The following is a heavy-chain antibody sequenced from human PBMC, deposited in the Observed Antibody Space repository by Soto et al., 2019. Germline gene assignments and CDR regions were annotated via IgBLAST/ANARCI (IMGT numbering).Heavy chain of an antibody. CDR1: VYTFTSYD. CDR3: ARGIATGQLDP. J-gene: IGHJ5*02. V-gene: IGHV1-46*01. Sequence: ASMKVSCKSSVYTFTSYDVHCVRQAPGQGLEWMGITNPSGGSTRYAQKFQGRVIITRDTSASTAYMDLSSLRSEDTAVYYCARGIATGQLDPWGQGTRVNVSS. CDR2: TNPSGGST. D-gene: IGHD2-15*01.